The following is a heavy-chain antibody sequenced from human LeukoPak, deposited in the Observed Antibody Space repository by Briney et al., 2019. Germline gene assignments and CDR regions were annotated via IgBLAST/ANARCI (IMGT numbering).Heavy chain of an antibody. J-gene: IGHJ6*02. V-gene: IGHV3-30*18. CDR2: ISYDGSNE. CDR3: AKAYGGYESHYYYYGMDV. D-gene: IGHD5-12*01. Sequence: GGSLRLSCAASGFTFSYYGMHWVRQAPGKGLEWVVVISYDGSNEYYADSVKGRFTISRDNSKNTLYLQMNSLRAEDTAVYYCAKAYGGYESHYYYYGMDVWGQGTTVTVSS. CDR1: GFTFSYYG.